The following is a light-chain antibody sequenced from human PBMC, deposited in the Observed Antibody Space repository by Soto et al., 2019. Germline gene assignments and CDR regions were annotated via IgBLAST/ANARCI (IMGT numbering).Light chain of an antibody. V-gene: IGLV2-14*01. CDR2: AVS. CDR1: SSDIGAYNY. CDR3: SSYTTSSSLV. Sequence: QALRTQSASVSASPGQSITISCTGTSSDIGAYNYVSWYQQYPGTAPKLIIYAVSSRPSGISSRFSGSKSASTASLTISGLQAEDEADYYCSSYTTSSSLVFGTGTKVTVL. J-gene: IGLJ1*01.